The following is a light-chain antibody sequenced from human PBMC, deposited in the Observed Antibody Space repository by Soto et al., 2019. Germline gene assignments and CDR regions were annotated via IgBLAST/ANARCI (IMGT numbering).Light chain of an antibody. CDR3: TSYATTSPDV. Sequence: QSALTQPASVSGSPGQSITISCSGTSSDVGGYDYVSWYQHHPGKAPKLMIFEVTNRPSGVSDRFSGSRSGNTASLTISGLQLENEADYYCTSYATTSPDVFGTGTKLTVL. CDR2: EVT. J-gene: IGLJ1*01. V-gene: IGLV2-14*01. CDR1: SSDVGGYDY.